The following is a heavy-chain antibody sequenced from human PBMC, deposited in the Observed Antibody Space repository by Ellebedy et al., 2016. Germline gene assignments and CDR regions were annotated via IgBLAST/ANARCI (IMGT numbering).Heavy chain of an antibody. V-gene: IGHV3-11*01. CDR1: GFNFGDYY. CDR2: ISSSGTNI. J-gene: IGHJ4*02. Sequence: GESLKISCAASGFNFGDYYMSWIRQAPGKGLEWVSYISSSGTNIYYADSVKGRFTISRDNANKSLFLQINTVRAEDTAVYYCAREATGTDYWGQGTLVTVSS. CDR3: AREATGTDY. D-gene: IGHD3-9*01.